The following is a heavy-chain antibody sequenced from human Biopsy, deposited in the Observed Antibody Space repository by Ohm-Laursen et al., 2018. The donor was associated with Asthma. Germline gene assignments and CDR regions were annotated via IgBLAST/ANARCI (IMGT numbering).Heavy chain of an antibody. J-gene: IGHJ6*02. Sequence: GASVKVSCNVSGYTFTGYYMHWVRQAPGQGLEWMGWINPNSGGTNYAQKFQGWVTMTRDTSISTAYMELSRLRSDDTAVYYCARDAAAAGESYYYYYGMDVWGQGTTVTVSS. D-gene: IGHD6-13*01. V-gene: IGHV1-2*04. CDR1: GYTFTGYY. CDR2: INPNSGGT. CDR3: ARDAAAAGESYYYYYGMDV.